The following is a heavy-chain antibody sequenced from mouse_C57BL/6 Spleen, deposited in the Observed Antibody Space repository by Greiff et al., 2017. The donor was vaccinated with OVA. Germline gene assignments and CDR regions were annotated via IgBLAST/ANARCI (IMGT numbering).Heavy chain of an antibody. V-gene: IGHV14-1*01. CDR2: IDPEDGDT. CDR3: TTLPLYGSSLAWFAY. D-gene: IGHD1-1*01. Sequence: VQLQQSGAELVRPGASVKLSCTASGFNIKDYYMHWVKQRPEQGLEWIGRIDPEDGDTEYAPKFQGKATMTADTSSNTAYLQLSSLTSEDTAVYYCTTLPLYGSSLAWFAYWGQGTLVTVSA. J-gene: IGHJ3*01. CDR1: GFNIKDYY.